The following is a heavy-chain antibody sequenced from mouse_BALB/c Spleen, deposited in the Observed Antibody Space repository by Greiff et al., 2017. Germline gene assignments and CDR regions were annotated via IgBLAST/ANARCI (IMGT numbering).Heavy chain of an antibody. D-gene: IGHD2-4*01. J-gene: IGHJ1*01. CDR3: ARLGSTMITTNWYFDV. CDR1: GYTFSSYW. V-gene: IGHV1-9*01. CDR2: ILPGSGST. Sequence: QVQLKESGAELMKPGASVKISCKATGYTFSSYWIEWVKQRPGHGLEWIGEILPGSGSTNYNEKFKGKATFTADTSSNTAYMQLSSLTSEDSAVYYCARLGSTMITTNWYFDVWGAGTTVTVSS.